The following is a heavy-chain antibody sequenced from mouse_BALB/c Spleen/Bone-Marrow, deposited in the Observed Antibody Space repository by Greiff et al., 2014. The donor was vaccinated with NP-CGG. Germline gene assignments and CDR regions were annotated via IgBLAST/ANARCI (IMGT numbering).Heavy chain of an antibody. V-gene: IGHV14-3*02. D-gene: IGHD2-4*01. J-gene: IGHJ2*01. CDR2: IDPANGNT. Sequence: SGAELVKPGASVKLSCTASGFNIKDTYMHWVKQRPEQGLEWIGRIDPANGNTKYDPKFRGEATITADTSSNTAYLQLSSLTSEDTAVYYCALYYDYDVGNWGQGTTLTVSS. CDR1: GFNIKDTY. CDR3: ALYYDYDVGN.